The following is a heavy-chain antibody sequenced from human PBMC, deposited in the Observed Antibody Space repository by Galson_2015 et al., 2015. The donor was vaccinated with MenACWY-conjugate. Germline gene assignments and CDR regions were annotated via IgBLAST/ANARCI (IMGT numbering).Heavy chain of an antibody. V-gene: IGHV3-7*01. J-gene: IGHJ4*02. CDR3: VRPIMTFVAVRSLDY. D-gene: IGHD3-3*02. CDR2: IKPDGSEQ. Sequence: SLRLSCAASGFPFYSSWMTWVRQAPGKGLEWVANIKPDGSEQYYGDSVRGRFTISRDNAKNSVFLQMNSLRPEDTAVYYCVRPIMTFVAVRSLDYWGQGTVASVS. CDR1: GFPFYSSW.